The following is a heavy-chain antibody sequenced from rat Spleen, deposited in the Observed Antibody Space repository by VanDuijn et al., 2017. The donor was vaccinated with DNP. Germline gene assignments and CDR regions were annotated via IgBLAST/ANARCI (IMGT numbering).Heavy chain of an antibody. V-gene: IGHV5-22*01. CDR3: ARHRAIAAIWDY. J-gene: IGHJ2*01. CDR2: ISYDGGST. Sequence: EVQLVESGGGLVQPGRSLKLSCAASGFTFSDYYMAWVRQAPTKGLEWVASISYDGGSTYYRDSVKGRFTISRDNAKSTLYLQMSSLRSEDTATYYCARHRAIAAIWDYWGQGVMVTVSS. D-gene: IGHD1-2*01. CDR1: GFTFSDYY.